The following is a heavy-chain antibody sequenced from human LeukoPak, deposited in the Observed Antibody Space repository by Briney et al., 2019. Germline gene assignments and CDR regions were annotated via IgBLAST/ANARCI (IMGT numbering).Heavy chain of an antibody. CDR2: IYYSGNT. V-gene: IGHV4-59*08. J-gene: IGHJ3*02. CDR1: GGSISSYY. D-gene: IGHD4-23*01. Sequence: SETLSLTCTVSGGSISSYYWSWIRQPPGKGLEWVGYIYYSGNTNYNPSLKSRVTISVDTSKNQFSLKLSSVTAADTAVYYCARSDYGGNSVAFDIWGQGTMVTVSS. CDR3: ARSDYGGNSVAFDI.